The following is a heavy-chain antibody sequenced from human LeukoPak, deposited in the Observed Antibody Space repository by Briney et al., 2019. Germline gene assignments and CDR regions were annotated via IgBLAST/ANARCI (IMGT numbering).Heavy chain of an antibody. V-gene: IGHV3-53*01. D-gene: IGHD6-25*01. CDR2: IYTAGST. CDR3: AGGNTWPGLSY. J-gene: IGHJ4*02. CDR1: GFTVSGNY. Sequence: QAGGSLRLSCAASGFTVSGNYMSWVRQAPGKGLEWASVIYTAGSTYNADSVKGRFTISRDKSKNTLYLQINTLRAEDTAVYFCAGGNTWPGLSYWGQGTLLTVSS.